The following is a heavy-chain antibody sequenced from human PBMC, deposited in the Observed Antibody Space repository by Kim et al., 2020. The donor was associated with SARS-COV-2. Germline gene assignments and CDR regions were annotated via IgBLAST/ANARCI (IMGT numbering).Heavy chain of an antibody. D-gene: IGHD1-1*01. CDR3: ARGFRDHRNKYYYMDV. Sequence: YLKRRVTISVDKSKNQFSLKLSSVTAAGTAVYYCARGFRDHRNKYYYMDVWGQGTTVTVSS. J-gene: IGHJ6*03. V-gene: IGHV4-4*02.